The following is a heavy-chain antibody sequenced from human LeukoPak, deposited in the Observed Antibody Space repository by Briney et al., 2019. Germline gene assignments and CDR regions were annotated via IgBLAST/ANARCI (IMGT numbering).Heavy chain of an antibody. Sequence: SETLSLTCTVSGGSISSGSYYWSWIRQPAGKGLEWIGRIYTSGSTNYNPSLKSRVTISVDTSKNQFSLKLSSVTAADTAVYYCARDRNYYDSSYPDYWGQGTLVTVSS. J-gene: IGHJ4*02. D-gene: IGHD3-22*01. CDR2: IYTSGST. CDR1: GGSISSGSYY. V-gene: IGHV4-61*02. CDR3: ARDRNYYDSSYPDY.